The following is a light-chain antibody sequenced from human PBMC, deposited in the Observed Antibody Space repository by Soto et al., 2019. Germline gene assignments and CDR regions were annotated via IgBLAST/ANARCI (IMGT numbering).Light chain of an antibody. J-gene: IGKJ1*01. V-gene: IGKV3-15*01. CDR2: ASS. CDR3: QQYYSCPCT. Sequence: EIQLTQSPATLSASAGERATITCRSSQSVSSKLAWYQQKPGQAPRLLISASSTRPTGIPARFSGSGSGTDFTLTISSLQSEDFAVYYCQQYYSCPCTFGEGTKVDIK. CDR1: QSVSSK.